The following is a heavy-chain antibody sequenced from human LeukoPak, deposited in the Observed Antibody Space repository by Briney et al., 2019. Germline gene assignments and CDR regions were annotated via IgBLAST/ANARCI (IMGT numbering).Heavy chain of an antibody. V-gene: IGHV4-39*07. D-gene: IGHD6-13*01. CDR3: ARVTGYVMEDYFDY. J-gene: IGHJ4*02. CDR2: INHSGST. CDR1: GGSINSSSYY. Sequence: SETLSLTCTVSGGSINSSSYYWGWIRQPPGKGLEWIGEINHSGSTNYNPSLKSRVTISVDTSKNQFSLKLSSVTAADTAVYYCARVTGYVMEDYFDYWGQGTLVTVSS.